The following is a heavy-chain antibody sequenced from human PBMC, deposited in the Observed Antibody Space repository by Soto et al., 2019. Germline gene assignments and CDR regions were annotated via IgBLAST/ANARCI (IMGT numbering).Heavy chain of an antibody. J-gene: IGHJ6*02. V-gene: IGHV3-30-3*01. Sequence: GGSLRLSCAASGFTFSSYAMHWVRQAPGKGLEWVAVISYDGSNKYYADSVKGRFTISRDNSKNTLYLQMNSLRAEDTAVYYCARELRQSNLGRYYYYYYGMDVWGQGTTVTVSS. CDR3: ARELRQSNLGRYYYYYYGMDV. CDR1: GFTFSSYA. CDR2: ISYDGSNK. D-gene: IGHD4-4*01.